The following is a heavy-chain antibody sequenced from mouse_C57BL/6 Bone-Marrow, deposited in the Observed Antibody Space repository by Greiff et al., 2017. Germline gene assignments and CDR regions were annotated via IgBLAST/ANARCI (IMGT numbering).Heavy chain of an antibody. D-gene: IGHD2-3*01. CDR3: ARGWSAWFAY. J-gene: IGHJ3*01. Sequence: EVQGVESGGGLVKPGGSLKLSCAASGFTFSSYAMSWVRQTPEKRLEWVATISDGGSYTYYPDNVKGRFTISRDNAKNNLYLQMSHLKSEDTAMYYCARGWSAWFAYWGQGTLVTVSA. CDR2: ISDGGSYT. V-gene: IGHV5-4*01. CDR1: GFTFSSYA.